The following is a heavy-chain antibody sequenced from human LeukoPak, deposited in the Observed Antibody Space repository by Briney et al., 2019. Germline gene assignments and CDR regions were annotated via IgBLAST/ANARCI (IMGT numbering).Heavy chain of an antibody. CDR3: ARDILTGYYKY. J-gene: IGHJ4*02. V-gene: IGHV4-34*01. CDR1: GGSFSGYY. Sequence: SETLSLTCAVYGGSFSGYYWTWIRQPPGKGLEWLGDINHSGSTNYNPSLKSRVTISVDTSKNQFSPKLSPVTAADTAVYYCARDILTGYYKYWGQGTPVTVSS. CDR2: INHSGST. D-gene: IGHD3-9*01.